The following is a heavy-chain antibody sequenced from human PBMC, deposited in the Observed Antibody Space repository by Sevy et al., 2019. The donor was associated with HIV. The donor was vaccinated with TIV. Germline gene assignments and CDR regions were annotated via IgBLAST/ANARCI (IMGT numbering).Heavy chain of an antibody. V-gene: IGHV3-33*01. D-gene: IGHD6-13*01. Sequence: GGSLRLSCAASGFTFSSYGMHWVRQAPGKGLEWVAIIWYDGSNKYYVDSVKGRFTISRDNSKNTLYLQMNSLRAEDTAVYYCAAGIGAVGSLEYWGQGTLVTVSS. CDR3: AAGIGAVGSLEY. J-gene: IGHJ4*02. CDR1: GFTFSSYG. CDR2: IWYDGSNK.